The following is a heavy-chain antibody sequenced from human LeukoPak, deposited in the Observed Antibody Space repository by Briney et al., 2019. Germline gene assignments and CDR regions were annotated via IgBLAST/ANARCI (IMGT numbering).Heavy chain of an antibody. CDR2: INHSGST. CDR1: GGSFSGYY. Sequence: PSETLSLTCAVYGGSFSGYYWSWIRQPPGKGLEWIGEINHSGSTNYNPSLKSRVTISVDTSKNQFSLKLSSVTAADTAVYYCARAYYYGSGSYFEGWFDPWGQGTLVTVSS. D-gene: IGHD3-10*01. CDR3: ARAYYYGSGSYFEGWFDP. V-gene: IGHV4-34*01. J-gene: IGHJ5*02.